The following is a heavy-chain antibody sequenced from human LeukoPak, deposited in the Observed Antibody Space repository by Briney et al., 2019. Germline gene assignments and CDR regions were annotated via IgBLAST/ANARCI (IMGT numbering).Heavy chain of an antibody. D-gene: IGHD3-3*01. Sequence: PGGSLRLSCAASGFTFSSYGMHWVRQAPGKGLEWVAVIWYDGSNKYYADSVKGRFTISRDNSKNALYPQMNSLRAEDTAVYYCARQYYDFWSGDGAHAFDIWGQGTMVTVSS. CDR1: GFTFSSYG. CDR2: IWYDGSNK. CDR3: ARQYYDFWSGDGAHAFDI. V-gene: IGHV3-33*01. J-gene: IGHJ3*02.